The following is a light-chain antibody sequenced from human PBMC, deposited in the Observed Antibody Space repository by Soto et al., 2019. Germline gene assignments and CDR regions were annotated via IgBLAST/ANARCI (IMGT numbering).Light chain of an antibody. Sequence: EIFMTQSPATLAVSPGEKATLSCRASQSVSSNLAWYQQKPGQAPRLLIYGASTRATGIPARFSGSGSGTEFTLTISSLQSEDFAVYYCQQYNNWPPKWTFGQGTKVDIK. V-gene: IGKV3-15*01. CDR3: QQYNNWPPKWT. CDR1: QSVSSN. J-gene: IGKJ1*01. CDR2: GAS.